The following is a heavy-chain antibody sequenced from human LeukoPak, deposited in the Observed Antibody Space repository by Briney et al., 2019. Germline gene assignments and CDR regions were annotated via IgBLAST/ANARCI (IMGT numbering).Heavy chain of an antibody. CDR3: ARSDGAITIFGVVIQAVDY. D-gene: IGHD3-3*01. V-gene: IGHV7-4-1*02. CDR2: INTNTGNP. CDR1: GYTFTSYA. Sequence: ASVKVSCKASGYTFTSYAMNWVRQAPGQGLEWMGWINTNTGNPTYAQGFTGRFVFSLDTSVSTAYLQISSLKAEDTAVCYCARSDGAITIFGVVIQAVDYWGQGTLVTVSS. J-gene: IGHJ4*02.